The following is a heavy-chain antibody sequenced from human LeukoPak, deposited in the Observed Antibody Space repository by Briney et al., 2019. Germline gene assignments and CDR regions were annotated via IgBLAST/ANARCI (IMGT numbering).Heavy chain of an antibody. CDR2: FFYSGST. CDR3: ARALRTCSTTITTSCVYNWFDP. V-gene: IGHV4-59*01. J-gene: IGHJ5*02. Sequence: PSETLSLTCTVSGDSISSYYWTWIRQPPGKGLEWIAYFFYSGSTNYNPSLKSRVTISVDTSKNQFSLELSSVTAADTAVYYCARALRTCSTTITTSCVYNWFDPWGQGTLVTVSS. CDR1: GDSISSYY. D-gene: IGHD2-2*01.